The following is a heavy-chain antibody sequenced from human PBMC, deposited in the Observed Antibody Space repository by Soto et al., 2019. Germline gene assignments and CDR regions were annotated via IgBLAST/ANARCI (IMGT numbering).Heavy chain of an antibody. CDR2: ISAYNGNT. Sequence: GASVKVSCKASGYTFTSYGISWVRQAPGQGLEWMGWISAYNGNTNYAQKLQGRVTMTTDTSTSTAYMELRSLRSDDTAVYYGASMGGNTLRNSFDYWGQGTLVTVSS. CDR3: ASMGGNTLRNSFDY. J-gene: IGHJ4*02. CDR1: GYTFTSYG. V-gene: IGHV1-18*04. D-gene: IGHD1-26*01.